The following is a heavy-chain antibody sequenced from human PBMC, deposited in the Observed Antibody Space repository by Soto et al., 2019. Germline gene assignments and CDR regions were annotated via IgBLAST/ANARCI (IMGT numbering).Heavy chain of an antibody. CDR2: ISGSGDTT. J-gene: IGHJ6*02. Sequence: PGGSLRLSCAASGFTFSTYAMSWVRQAPGKGLEWVSTISGSGDTTYYVDSVKGRFTISRDSSKNTLYLQMNSLRAEDTAVYYCAKVYGMDVWGQGTTVTVSS. V-gene: IGHV3-23*01. CDR3: AKVYGMDV. CDR1: GFTFSTYA.